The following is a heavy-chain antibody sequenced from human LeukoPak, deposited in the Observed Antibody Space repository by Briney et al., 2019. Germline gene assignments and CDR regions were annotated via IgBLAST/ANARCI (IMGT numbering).Heavy chain of an antibody. D-gene: IGHD3-22*01. CDR3: ARDAYYYDSSGYRNFDY. J-gene: IGHJ4*02. CDR1: GFTFSSYW. V-gene: IGHV3-7*01. CDR2: IKQDGSEK. Sequence: GGSLRLPCAASGFTFSSYWMSWVRQAPGKGLEWVANIKQDGSEKYYMDSVKGRFTISRDNAKNSLYLQMNSLRAEDTAVYYCARDAYYYDSSGYRNFDYWGQGTLVTVSS.